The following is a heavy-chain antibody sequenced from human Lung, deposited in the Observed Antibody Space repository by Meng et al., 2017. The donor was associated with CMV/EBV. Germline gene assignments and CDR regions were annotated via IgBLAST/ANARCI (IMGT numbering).Heavy chain of an antibody. CDR2: IKEDGSEK. Sequence: GESXKISCAASGFIFSNYWMTWVRRAPGKGLEWVANIKEDGSEKSYVDSVKGRFTISRDNAKNSLSLEMNSLRAEDMAVYYCAREQGAMGGNYYYAMDVWXQGTTVTVSS. CDR3: AREQGAMGGNYYYAMDV. CDR1: GFIFSNYW. D-gene: IGHD3-10*01. V-gene: IGHV3-7*01. J-gene: IGHJ6*01.